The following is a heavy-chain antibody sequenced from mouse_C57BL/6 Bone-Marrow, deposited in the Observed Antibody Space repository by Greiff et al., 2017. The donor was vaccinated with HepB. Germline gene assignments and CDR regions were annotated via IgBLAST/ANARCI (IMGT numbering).Heavy chain of an antibody. CDR3: ARSLLYRYFDV. V-gene: IGHV1-64*01. Sequence: QVQLQQPGAELVKPGASVKLSCKASGYTFTSYWMHWVKQRPGQGLEWIGMIHPNSGSTNYNEKFKSKATLTVDKSSSTAYMQLSSLTSEDSAVYYCARSLLYRYFDVWGTGTTVTVSS. CDR1: GYTFTSYW. D-gene: IGHD2-10*01. J-gene: IGHJ1*03. CDR2: IHPNSGST.